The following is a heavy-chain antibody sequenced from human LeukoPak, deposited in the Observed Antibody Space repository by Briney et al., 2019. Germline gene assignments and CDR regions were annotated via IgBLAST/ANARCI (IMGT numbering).Heavy chain of an antibody. D-gene: IGHD3-16*02. Sequence: ASVKVSCKASGYTFTSYGISWVRQAPGQGLEWMGWISAYNGNTNYAQKLQGRVTMTTDTSTSTAYMELRSLRSDDTAVYYCARALMITFGGVIVNGPYYFDYWSQGTLVTVSS. CDR2: ISAYNGNT. CDR1: GYTFTSYG. J-gene: IGHJ4*02. V-gene: IGHV1-18*04. CDR3: ARALMITFGGVIVNGPYYFDY.